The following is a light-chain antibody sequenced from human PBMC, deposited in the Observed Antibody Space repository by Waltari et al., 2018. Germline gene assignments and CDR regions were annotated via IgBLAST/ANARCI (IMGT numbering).Light chain of an antibody. CDR3: QHYVRLPAT. J-gene: IGKJ1*01. CDR1: QSVGRA. V-gene: IGKV3-20*01. CDR2: GAS. Sequence: EIVLTQSPGTLSLSPGERATLSCWASQSVGRALAWYQQKRGQAPRRLIYGASTRASGIPDRFSGSGSGTDFSLTINRLEPEDFAVYYCQHYVRLPATFGQGTKVEI.